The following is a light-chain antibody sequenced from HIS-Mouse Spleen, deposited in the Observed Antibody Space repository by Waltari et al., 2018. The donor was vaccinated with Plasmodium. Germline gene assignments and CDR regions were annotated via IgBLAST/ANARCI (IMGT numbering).Light chain of an antibody. J-gene: IGLJ2*01. V-gene: IGLV8-61*01. CDR1: SGSVSTSYY. CDR2: STN. Sequence: QTVVTQEPSFSVSPGGTVTLTCGLSSGSVSTSYYPSWYQQTPGQAPRPLIYSTNTGSSGVPDRFSGSILGNKAALTITGAQADDESDYYCVLYMGSGTVVFGGGTKLTVL. CDR3: VLYMGSGTVV.